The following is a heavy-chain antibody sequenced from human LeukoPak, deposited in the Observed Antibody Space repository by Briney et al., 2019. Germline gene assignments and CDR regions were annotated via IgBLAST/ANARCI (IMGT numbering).Heavy chain of an antibody. CDR2: ICRDGGRT. V-gene: IGHV3-74*01. J-gene: IGHJ3*01. CDR1: GFTLSSEW. Sequence: GGSLRLSCAGSGFTLSSEWMHWVRQGPGKGLVWISRICRDGGRTNYADSVKGRFTISGDTAKNTLFLQMNSLRAEDTAVYFCARSGRGGAFDLWGQGTMVTVSS. CDR3: ARSGRGGAFDL. D-gene: IGHD1-26*01.